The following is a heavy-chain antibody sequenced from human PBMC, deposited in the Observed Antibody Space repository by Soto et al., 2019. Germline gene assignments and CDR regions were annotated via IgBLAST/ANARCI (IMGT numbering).Heavy chain of an antibody. CDR3: ARGGYDSSGYYHY. D-gene: IGHD3-22*01. CDR1: GGTFSSYA. CDR2: IIPIFGTA. V-gene: IGHV1-69*13. Sequence: RASVKVSCKASGGTFSSYAISWVRQAPGQGLEWMGGIIPIFGTANYAQKFQGRVTITADESTSTAYMELSSLRSEDTAVYYCARGGYDSSGYYHYWGQGTLVTVSS. J-gene: IGHJ4*02.